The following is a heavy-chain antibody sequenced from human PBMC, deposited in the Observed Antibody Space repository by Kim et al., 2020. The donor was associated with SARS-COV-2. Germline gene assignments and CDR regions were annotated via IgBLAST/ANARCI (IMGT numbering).Heavy chain of an antibody. Sequence: SETLSLTCTVSGGSISSDAYYWSWIRQVPGKGLEWIGYIYDSGSTYYNLSLKCPVTIAAETTKLYFSLSLPSVTVAAASFYYSARLDP. J-gene: IGHJ5*02. CDR3: ARLDP. CDR2: IYDSGST. CDR1: GGSISSDAYY. V-gene: IGHV4-31*01.